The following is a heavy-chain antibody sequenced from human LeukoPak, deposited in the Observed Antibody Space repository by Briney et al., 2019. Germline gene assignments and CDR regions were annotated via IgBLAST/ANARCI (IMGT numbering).Heavy chain of an antibody. J-gene: IGHJ4*02. CDR3: ARGPFNSREFDY. D-gene: IGHD4-23*01. V-gene: IGHV4-59*12. CDR1: GGSISSYY. Sequence: SETLSLTCTVSGGSISSYYWSWIRQPPGKGLEWIGYIYYSGSTNYNPSLKSRVTISVDKSKNQFSLKLSSVTAADTAVYYCARGPFNSREFDYWGQGSLVTVSS. CDR2: IYYSGST.